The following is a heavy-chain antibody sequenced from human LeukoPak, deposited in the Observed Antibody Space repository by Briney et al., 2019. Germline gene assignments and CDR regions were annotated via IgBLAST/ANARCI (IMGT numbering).Heavy chain of an antibody. CDR1: GGTFSSYA. D-gene: IGHD2-2*01. CDR3: ARDVGYCSSTSCYPLT. V-gene: IGHV1-69*05. Sequence: AASVKVSCKASGGTFSSYAISWVRQAPGQGLEWMGGIIPIFGTANYAQKFQGRVTITTDESTSTAYMELSSLRSEDTAVYYCARDVGYCSSTSCYPLTWGQGTLVTVSS. CDR2: IIPIFGTA. J-gene: IGHJ5*02.